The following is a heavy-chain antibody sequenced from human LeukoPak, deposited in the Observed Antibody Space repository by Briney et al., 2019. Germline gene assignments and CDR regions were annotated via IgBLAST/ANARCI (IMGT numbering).Heavy chain of an antibody. CDR1: GYTFTSYY. J-gene: IGHJ3*02. CDR2: INPSGGST. V-gene: IGHV1-46*01. CDR3: ARDRGYYYVSPEPDAFDI. Sequence: ASVKVSCKASGYTFTSYYMHWVLQAPGQGLEWMGIINPSGGSTSYAQKFQGRVTMTRDTSTSTVYMELSSLRSDDTAVYYCARDRGYYYVSPEPDAFDIWGQGTMVTVSS. D-gene: IGHD3-22*01.